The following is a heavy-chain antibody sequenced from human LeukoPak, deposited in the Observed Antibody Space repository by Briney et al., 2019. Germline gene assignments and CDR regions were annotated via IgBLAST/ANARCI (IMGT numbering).Heavy chain of an antibody. D-gene: IGHD2-2*01. CDR1: GFTFSDYY. CDR3: AREHCSTTSCWSDT. Sequence: GGTLRLSRAASGFTFSDYYMNWIRQAPGKGLEWVSYISTSGSTIYYSDSVKGRFTISRDNAKNSLYLQMNSLRAEDTAVYYCAREHCSTTSCWSDTWGQGTLVTVSS. CDR2: ISTSGSTI. V-gene: IGHV3-11*01. J-gene: IGHJ5*02.